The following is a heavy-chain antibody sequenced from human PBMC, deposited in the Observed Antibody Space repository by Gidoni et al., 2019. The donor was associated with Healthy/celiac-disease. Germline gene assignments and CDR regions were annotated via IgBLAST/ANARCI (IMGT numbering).Heavy chain of an antibody. D-gene: IGHD2-2*02. J-gene: IGHJ5*02. Sequence: QVHLQESGPGLVNASGTLSLTRLASGGSISISTWWVWVRQPPGQGLEWIGEIYHNGSTNYHPSLKSRVTISVDKSKNQFSLKLSSVTAADTAVYYCARGGLGYCSSTSCYTGNWFDPWGQVTLVTVSA. CDR3: ARGGLGYCSSTSCYTGNWFDP. CDR2: IYHNGST. CDR1: GGSISISTW. V-gene: IGHV4-4*02.